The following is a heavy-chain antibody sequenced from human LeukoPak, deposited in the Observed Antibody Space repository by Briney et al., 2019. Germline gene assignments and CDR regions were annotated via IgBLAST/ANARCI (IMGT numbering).Heavy chain of an antibody. V-gene: IGHV4-34*01. Sequence: SETLSLTCAVYGGSFSGYYWSWIRQPPGKGLEWIGEINHSGSTNYNPSLKSRVTISVDTSKSQFSLKLSSVTAADTAVYYCAGVIVGATPPGAFDIWGQGTMVTVSS. CDR2: INHSGST. CDR3: AGVIVGATPPGAFDI. D-gene: IGHD1-26*01. J-gene: IGHJ3*02. CDR1: GGSFSGYY.